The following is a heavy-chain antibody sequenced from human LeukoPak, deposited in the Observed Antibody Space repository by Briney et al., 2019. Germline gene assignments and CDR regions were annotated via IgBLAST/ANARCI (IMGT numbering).Heavy chain of an antibody. CDR2: INQDGSEK. CDR1: GFTSSSYW. CDR3: ARGVGSGCSRFDP. D-gene: IGHD6-19*01. V-gene: IGHV3-7*05. J-gene: IGHJ5*02. Sequence: PGGSLRLSCVGSGFTSSSYWMSWVRQAPGRGLEWVANINQDGSEKYYVDSVKGRFTISRDNAKNSLYLQMNSLRAVDTATYYCARGVGSGCSRFDPWGQGTLVTVSS.